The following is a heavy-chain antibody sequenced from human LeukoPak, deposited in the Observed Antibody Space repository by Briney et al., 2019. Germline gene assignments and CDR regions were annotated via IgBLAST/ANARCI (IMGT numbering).Heavy chain of an antibody. V-gene: IGHV3-23*01. CDR3: AKDIRLYADY. CDR2: ISGSGGNT. CDR1: GFTFSSYA. J-gene: IGHJ4*02. Sequence: GGSLRLSCAASGFTFSSYAMSWVRQAPGKGLEWVSAISGSGGNTFYADSAKGRFTISRDNPRNTLYLQMNSLRAEDTAVYYCAKDIRLYADYWGQGTLVTVSS. D-gene: IGHD5/OR15-5a*01.